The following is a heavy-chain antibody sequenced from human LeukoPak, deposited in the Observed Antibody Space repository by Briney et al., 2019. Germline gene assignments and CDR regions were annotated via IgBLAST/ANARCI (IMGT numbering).Heavy chain of an antibody. V-gene: IGHV6-1*01. J-gene: IGHJ5*02. CDR3: ARRLTQYDCFDP. D-gene: IGHD2-2*01. CDR1: GDSVSSNSVT. Sequence: SQTLSLTCAISGDSVSSNSVTWNWIRQSPSRGLEWLGRTYYRSTWYNDYAVPVRGRITVNPDTSKNQFSLHLNSVTPEDTAVYYCARRLTQYDCFDPWGQGILVTVSS. CDR2: TYYRSTWYN.